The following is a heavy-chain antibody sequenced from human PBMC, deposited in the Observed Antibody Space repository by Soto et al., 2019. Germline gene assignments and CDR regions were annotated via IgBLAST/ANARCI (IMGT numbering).Heavy chain of an antibody. V-gene: IGHV4-30-2*01. D-gene: IGHD6-13*01. CDR1: GGSISSGGYS. J-gene: IGHJ4*02. Sequence: QLQLQESGSGLVKPSQTLSLTCAVFGGSISSGGYSWNWIRQPPGKGLEWIGYIYHSGSTYYNPSLKSRVTISVDRSKNQFSLKLSSVTAADTAVYYCASSHAGAHITAAVHWGQGTLVTVSS. CDR2: IYHSGST. CDR3: ASSHAGAHITAAVH.